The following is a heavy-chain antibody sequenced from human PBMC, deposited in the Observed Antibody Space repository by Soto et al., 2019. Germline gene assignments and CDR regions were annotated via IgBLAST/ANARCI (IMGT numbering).Heavy chain of an antibody. J-gene: IGHJ6*03. V-gene: IGHV4-34*01. D-gene: IGHD2-15*01. Sequence: SETLSLTSAVYGGSFSGYYWSWIRQPPGKGLEWIGEINHSGSTNYNPSLKSRATISVDTSKNQFSLKLNSVTAADTAVYYCARTSIIVVVARYYYYYMDVWGKGTTVTVSS. CDR3: ARTSIIVVVARYYYYYMDV. CDR1: GGSFSGYY. CDR2: INHSGST.